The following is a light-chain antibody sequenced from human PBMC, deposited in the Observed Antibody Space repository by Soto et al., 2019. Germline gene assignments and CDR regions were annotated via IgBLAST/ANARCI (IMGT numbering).Light chain of an antibody. CDR1: QSVSSY. CDR2: DAS. V-gene: IGKV3-11*01. Sequence: EIVLTQSPATLSLSPGERATLSCRASQSVSSYLAWYQQKPGQAPRLLIYDASTRATGIPARFSGSGSGTDFTLTISSLEPEDFAVYFCQQRSNWPPWTFGQGTKVEIQ. CDR3: QQRSNWPPWT. J-gene: IGKJ1*01.